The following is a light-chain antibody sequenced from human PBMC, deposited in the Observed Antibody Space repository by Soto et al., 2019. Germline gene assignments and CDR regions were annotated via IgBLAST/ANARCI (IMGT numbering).Light chain of an antibody. CDR3: CSYAGGSSLV. Sequence: QSVLTQPASVSGSPGQSIAISCTGTSSDIGTYNLVSWYQHHPGKAPKAMIYENNERPAGVSNRFSGSKSGNTASLTISGLQAEDAAVYYCCSYAGGSSLVFGGGTKVTVL. CDR2: ENN. CDR1: SSDIGTYNL. V-gene: IGLV2-23*01. J-gene: IGLJ3*02.